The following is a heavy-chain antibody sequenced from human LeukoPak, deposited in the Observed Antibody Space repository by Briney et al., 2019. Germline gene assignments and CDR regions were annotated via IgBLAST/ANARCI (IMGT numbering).Heavy chain of an antibody. D-gene: IGHD6-13*01. Sequence: KPSETLSLTCTVSGGSISSYYWSWIRQPPGKGLEWIGSIYHSGSTYYNPSLKSRVTISVDTSKNQFSLKLSSVTAADTAVYYCARVGDSSSWFYFGFDYWGQGTLVTVSS. CDR2: IYHSGST. CDR3: ARVGDSSSWFYFGFDY. V-gene: IGHV4-38-2*02. J-gene: IGHJ4*02. CDR1: GGSISSYY.